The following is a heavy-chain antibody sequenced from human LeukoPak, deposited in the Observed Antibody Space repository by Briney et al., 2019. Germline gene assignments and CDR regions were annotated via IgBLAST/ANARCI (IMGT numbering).Heavy chain of an antibody. CDR2: ISFDGSIE. Sequence: GGSLRLSCAASGFTVSSYYMSWVRQTPGKGLEWVALISFDGSIEYYVDSVKGRFTISRDNSKNTLFLQMNSLRPEDTAVYYCAKDSDIAVAGSDDALDVWGQGTMVTVSS. D-gene: IGHD6-19*01. CDR3: AKDSDIAVAGSDDALDV. V-gene: IGHV3-30*18. CDR1: GFTVSSYY. J-gene: IGHJ3*01.